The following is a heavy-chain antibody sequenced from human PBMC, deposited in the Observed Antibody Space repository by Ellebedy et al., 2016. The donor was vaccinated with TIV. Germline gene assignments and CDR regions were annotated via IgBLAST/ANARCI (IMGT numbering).Heavy chain of an antibody. CDR3: GTYIHGSHHINN. J-gene: IGHJ4*02. V-gene: IGHV5-51*01. CDR2: VFSGDSTT. D-gene: IGHD5-18*01. Sequence: GESLKISCEHSGYTSSSYWFGWVRQMPGKGLEWIGIVFSGDSTTIYSPSFQGHVTISADKSFTTAYLQWSSLEASDTAIYFCGTYIHGSHHINNWGQGTLVTVSS. CDR1: GYTSSSYW.